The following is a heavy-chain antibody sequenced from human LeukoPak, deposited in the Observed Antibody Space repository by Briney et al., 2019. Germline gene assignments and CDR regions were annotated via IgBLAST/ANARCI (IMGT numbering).Heavy chain of an antibody. V-gene: IGHV4-59*01. D-gene: IGHD6-19*01. CDR1: GGSISGYY. CDR3: ARNVGSSGWFDY. CDR2: IYYTGST. Sequence: SETLSLTCTVSGGSISGYYGSWIRQPPGKGLEWIGYIYYTGSTNYNPSLKSRVTISVDTSKNQFSLKLNSVTAGDTAVYYCARNVGSSGWFDYWGQGTLVTVSS. J-gene: IGHJ4*02.